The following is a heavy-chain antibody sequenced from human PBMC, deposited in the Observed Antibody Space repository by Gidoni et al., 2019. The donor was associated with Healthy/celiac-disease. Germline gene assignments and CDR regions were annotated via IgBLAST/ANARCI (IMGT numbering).Heavy chain of an antibody. CDR3: ARETYGDYTADY. CDR2: ISSSGSTI. V-gene: IGHV3-11*01. D-gene: IGHD4-17*01. Sequence: QVPLVESGGGLVKPGGSLRRSCAASGSTFSDYYMSGIRQAPGMGLELVSYISSSGSTISYAASVKGRFTISRDNAKNSLYLQMNSLRAEDTAVYYCARETYGDYTADYWGQGTLVTVSS. J-gene: IGHJ4*02. CDR1: GSTFSDYY.